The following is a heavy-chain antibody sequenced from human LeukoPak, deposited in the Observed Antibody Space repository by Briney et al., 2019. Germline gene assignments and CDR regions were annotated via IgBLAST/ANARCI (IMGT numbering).Heavy chain of an antibody. CDR2: IYTSGCT. CDR3: ARDPGRRYGGAYYFDY. J-gene: IGHJ4*02. V-gene: IGHV4-61*02. CDR1: GGSISSGSYY. D-gene: IGHD3-16*01. Sequence: KPSQTLSLTCTVSGGSISSGSYYWRWIRQPAGKGLEWIGRIYTSGCTNYNPSLKSRVTISVDTSKNQFSLKLSSVTAADTAVYYCARDPGRRYGGAYYFDYWGQGTLVTVSS.